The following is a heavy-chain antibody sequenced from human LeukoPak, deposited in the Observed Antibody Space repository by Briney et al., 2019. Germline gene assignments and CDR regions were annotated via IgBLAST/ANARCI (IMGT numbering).Heavy chain of an antibody. D-gene: IGHD2-21*01. CDR1: GGSISSSSYY. Sequence: PSETLSLTCTVSGGSISSSSYYWGWVRQPPGKGLEWIGSNYYSGSTYYNPSLKSRVTISVDTSKNQFSLKLSSVTAADTAVYYCARHVVVVSSFDYWGQGTLVTVSS. CDR2: NYYSGST. J-gene: IGHJ4*02. CDR3: ARHVVVVSSFDY. V-gene: IGHV4-39*01.